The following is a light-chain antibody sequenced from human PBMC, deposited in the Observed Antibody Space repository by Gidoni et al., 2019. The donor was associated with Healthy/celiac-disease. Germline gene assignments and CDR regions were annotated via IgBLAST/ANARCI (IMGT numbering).Light chain of an antibody. J-gene: IGLJ3*02. CDR3: QAGDSSTAWV. V-gene: IGLV3-1*01. CDR2: QDS. Sequence: SYELTQPPSVSVSPGQTASITCSGDKLGDKYACWYQQKPGQSPVLVIYQDSKRPSGIPERFSGSNSGNTATLTISGTQAMDEDDYYCQAGDSSTAWVVGGGTKLTVL. CDR1: KLGDKY.